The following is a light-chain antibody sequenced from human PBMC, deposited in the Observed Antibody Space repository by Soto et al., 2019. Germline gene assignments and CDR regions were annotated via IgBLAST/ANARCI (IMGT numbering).Light chain of an antibody. J-gene: IGKJ1*01. CDR3: QQYVHWPPGA. Sequence: EIVVTQSPATLSVSPGERVTLSCRPSQSVSSSLAWYQQRPGQAPRLLIYDTSTRAAGIAARFSGSGSGTEFTLTISSLQSEDSAVYYCQQYVHWPPGAFGQGTTVEIK. CDR1: QSVSSS. CDR2: DTS. V-gene: IGKV3-15*01.